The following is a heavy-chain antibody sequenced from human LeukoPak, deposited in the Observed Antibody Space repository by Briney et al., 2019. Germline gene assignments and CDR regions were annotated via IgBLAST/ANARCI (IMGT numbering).Heavy chain of an antibody. CDR3: ARDGDYGVHEAYYMDV. CDR1: GYTFSSYG. V-gene: IGHV1-18*01. J-gene: IGHJ6*03. D-gene: IGHD4-17*01. CDR2: ISAYNGNT. Sequence: GASVEVSCKASGYTFSSYGISWVRQAPGQGLEWMGWISAYNGNTKYAQNLQGRITMTKDTSTSTAYMELRSLRPDDTAVYYCARDGDYGVHEAYYMDVWGKGTTVTVSS.